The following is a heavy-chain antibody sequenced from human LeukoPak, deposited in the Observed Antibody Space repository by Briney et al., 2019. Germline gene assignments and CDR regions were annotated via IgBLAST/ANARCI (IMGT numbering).Heavy chain of an antibody. J-gene: IGHJ5*02. V-gene: IGHV1-18*01. Sequence: ASVKVSCKASGYTFTSYGISWVRQAPGQGLEWMGWISAYNGNTNYAQKLQGRVTMTTDTSTSTAYMELRSLRSDDTAVYYCALNYYDFWSGYYYWIDPWGQGTLVTVSS. CDR3: ALNYYDFWSGYYYWIDP. CDR2: ISAYNGNT. D-gene: IGHD3-3*01. CDR1: GYTFTSYG.